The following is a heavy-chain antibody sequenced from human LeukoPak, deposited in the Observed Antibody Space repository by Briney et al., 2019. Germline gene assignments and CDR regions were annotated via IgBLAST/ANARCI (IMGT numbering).Heavy chain of an antibody. CDR3: ARVGSYYHAHFDY. CDR2: IIPIFGTA. Sequence: SVKVSCKASGGTFSSYAVSWVRQAPGQGLEWMGGIIPIFGTANYAQKFQGRVTITADESTSTAYMELSSLRSEDTAVYYCARVGSYYHAHFDYWGQGTLVTVSS. J-gene: IGHJ4*02. D-gene: IGHD1-26*01. V-gene: IGHV1-69*13. CDR1: GGTFSSYA.